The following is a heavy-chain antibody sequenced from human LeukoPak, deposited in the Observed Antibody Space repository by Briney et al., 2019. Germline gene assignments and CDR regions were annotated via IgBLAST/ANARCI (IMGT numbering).Heavy chain of an antibody. CDR3: ARDHYGGNSFFDY. J-gene: IGHJ4*02. D-gene: IGHD4-23*01. CDR1: GGSISSYY. Sequence: SETLSLTCTVSGGSISSYYWSWIRQPPGKGLEWIGYIHYSGSTNYNPSLKSRVTISVDTSKNQFSLKLSSVTAADTAVYYCARDHYGGNSFFDYWGQGTLVTVSS. V-gene: IGHV4-59*01. CDR2: IHYSGST.